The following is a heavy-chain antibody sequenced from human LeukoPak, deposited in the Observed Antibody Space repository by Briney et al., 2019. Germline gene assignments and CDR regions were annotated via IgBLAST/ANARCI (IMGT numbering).Heavy chain of an antibody. CDR2: ISPYTGNT. CDR3: ARDQYDHVWGSYRPYFDL. V-gene: IGHV1-18*04. Sequence: ASVTVSCEASGYTFASSYGISWMRQAPGQGLEWMGSISPYTGNTKYAERLQGRVIMPTDTSTRTAYMELRSVRSDDTAVYYCARDQYDHVWGSYRPYFDLWGQGTLVTVSS. D-gene: IGHD3-16*02. CDR1: GYTFASSYG. J-gene: IGHJ4*02.